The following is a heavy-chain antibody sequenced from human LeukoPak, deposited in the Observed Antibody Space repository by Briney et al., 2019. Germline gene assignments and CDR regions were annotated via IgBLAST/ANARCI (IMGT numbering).Heavy chain of an antibody. CDR3: ARGALYGDYNDY. CDR2: ISSSSRYI. J-gene: IGHJ4*02. Sequence: GGSLRLSCAASGFTFSSYSMNWVRQAPGKGLQWVSSISSSSRYIYYADSVKGRLTISRDNAKNSLYLQMNSVRAEDTAVYYCARGALYGDYNDYWGQGTLVTVSS. CDR1: GFTFSSYS. V-gene: IGHV3-21*01. D-gene: IGHD4-17*01.